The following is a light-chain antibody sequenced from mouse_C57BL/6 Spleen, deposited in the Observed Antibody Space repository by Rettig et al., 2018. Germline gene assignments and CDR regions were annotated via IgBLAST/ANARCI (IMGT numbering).Light chain of an antibody. CDR1: ENIYSN. CDR2: AAT. Sequence: DIQMTQSPASLSVSVGETVTITCRASENIYSNLAWYQQKQGKSPQLLVYAATNLVDGVPSRFSGSGSGTQYSLKINSLQSEDFGSYYCQHFWGTPYTFGGGTKLEIK. V-gene: IGKV12-46*01. J-gene: IGKJ2*01. CDR3: QHFWGTPYT.